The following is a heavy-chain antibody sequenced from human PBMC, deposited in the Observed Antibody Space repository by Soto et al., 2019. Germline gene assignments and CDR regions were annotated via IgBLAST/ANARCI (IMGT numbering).Heavy chain of an antibody. CDR1: GGSFSGHY. Sequence: QVQLQQWGAGLLKPSETLSLTCAVYGGSFSGHYWRWIRQPPGKGLEWIGEIIHSGRTNYNPSLKRGVAISVDTSKNQFSLKMNALTAADTAVYYCARKLISGRYVDSWGQGTSVTISS. CDR3: ARKLISGRYVDS. D-gene: IGHD6-19*01. V-gene: IGHV4-34*12. CDR2: IIHSGRT. J-gene: IGHJ4*02.